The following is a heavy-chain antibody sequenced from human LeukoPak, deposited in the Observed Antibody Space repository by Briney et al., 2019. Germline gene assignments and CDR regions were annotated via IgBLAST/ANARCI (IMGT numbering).Heavy chain of an antibody. V-gene: IGHV3-21*01. D-gene: IGHD6-19*01. CDR2: ISSSNSYI. J-gene: IGHJ4*02. CDR1: GFTFSSYS. Sequence: PGGSLRLSCAASGFTFSSYSMNWVRQAPGEGLEWVSSISSSNSYIYYADAVTGRFTFSRDKAKNTLSLHMHILRAEDTAVYYCARDLAAVAAPFDYWGQGTMVTVSS. CDR3: ARDLAAVAAPFDY.